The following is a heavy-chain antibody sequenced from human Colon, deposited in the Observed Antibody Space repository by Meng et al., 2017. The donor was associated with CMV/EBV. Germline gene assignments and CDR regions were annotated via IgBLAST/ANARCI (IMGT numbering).Heavy chain of an antibody. Sequence: GESPKISCAVSGLDFGSTGMSWVRQAPGKGLEWVAHISGNSRITFYADSLKGRFTISRDNAKNTLYLQMSSLRGDDTPLYYCAKVTRPPRELQGYFDYWGQGTLVTVSS. CDR3: AKVTRPPRELQGYFDY. CDR1: GLDFGSTG. D-gene: IGHD4-23*01. CDR2: ISGNSRIT. J-gene: IGHJ4*02. V-gene: IGHV3-23*01.